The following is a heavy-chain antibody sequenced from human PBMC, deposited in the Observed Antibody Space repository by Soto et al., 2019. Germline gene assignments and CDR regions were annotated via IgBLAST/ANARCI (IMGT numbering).Heavy chain of an antibody. CDR2: IYYSGST. J-gene: IGHJ3*02. V-gene: IGHV4-61*08. Sequence: SETLSLTCAVSGGSISSGGYSWSWIRQPPGKGLEWIGYIYYSGSTNYNPSLKSRVTISVDTSKNQFSLKLSSVTAADTAVYYCARRWGDAFDIWGQGTMVTVSS. CDR1: GGSISSGGYS. CDR3: ARRWGDAFDI. D-gene: IGHD1-26*01.